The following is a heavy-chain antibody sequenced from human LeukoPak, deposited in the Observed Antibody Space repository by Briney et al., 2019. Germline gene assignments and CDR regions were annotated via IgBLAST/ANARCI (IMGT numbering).Heavy chain of an antibody. D-gene: IGHD1-14*01. CDR2: INPSSGGT. Sequence: GASVKVSCKASGYTFTGYYMHWVRQAPGQGLEWMGWINPSSGGTDYAKKFQGRLTMTRDTSTSTVYMELSSLRSEDTAVYYCATLSGFSSGIGNPFDSWGQGTLVTVSS. CDR1: GYTFTGYY. V-gene: IGHV1-2*02. CDR3: ATLSGFSSGIGNPFDS. J-gene: IGHJ4*02.